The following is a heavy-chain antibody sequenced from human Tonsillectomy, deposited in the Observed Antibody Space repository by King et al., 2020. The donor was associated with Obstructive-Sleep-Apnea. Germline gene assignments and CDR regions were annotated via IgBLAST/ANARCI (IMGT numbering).Heavy chain of an antibody. CDR2: ITSKTDGGTT. J-gene: IGHJ4*02. V-gene: IGHV3-15*01. CDR1: GFTFSDAW. Sequence: VQLVQSGGGLVKPGGSLRLSCAASGFTFSDAWMSWVRQAPGKGLEWVGRITSKTDGGTTDYAAPVKGRCTISRDDSQNTRYLQMNSLKTADTALYYCTRSRYFDYWGQGTLVTVSS. CDR3: TRSRYFDY.